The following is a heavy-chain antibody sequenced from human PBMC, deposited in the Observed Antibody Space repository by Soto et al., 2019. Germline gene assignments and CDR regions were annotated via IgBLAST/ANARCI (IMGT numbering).Heavy chain of an antibody. V-gene: IGHV4-34*01. CDR2: INHSGST. D-gene: IGHD3-3*01. J-gene: IGHJ4*02. CDR1: GGSFSGYY. Sequence: SETLSLTCAVYGGSFSGYYWSWIRQPPGKGLEWIGEINHSGSTNYNPSLKSRVTISIDTSKNQFSLKLSSVTAADTAVYYCARRAGYYDFWSGSPDDYWGQKTLVTVSS. CDR3: ARRAGYYDFWSGSPDDY.